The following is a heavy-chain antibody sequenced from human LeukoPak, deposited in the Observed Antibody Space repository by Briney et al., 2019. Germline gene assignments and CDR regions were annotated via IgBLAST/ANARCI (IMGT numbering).Heavy chain of an antibody. CDR3: ARARLPHSSGIRFDP. V-gene: IGHV1-46*01. CDR1: GYSFTRYTSYY. J-gene: IGHJ5*02. D-gene: IGHD6-19*01. Sequence: ASVTVSFTASGYSFTRYTSYYIHWVRQAPGQGLEWMGTINPSGGTTTYAQKFQGRITMTRDTSTNTVYMELSSLRSEDTAVYYCARARLPHSSGIRFDPWGQGTLVTVSS. CDR2: INPSGGTT.